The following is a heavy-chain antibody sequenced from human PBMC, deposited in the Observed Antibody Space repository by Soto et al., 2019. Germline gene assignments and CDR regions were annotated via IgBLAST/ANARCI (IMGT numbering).Heavy chain of an antibody. CDR2: IYYSGST. CDR1: GGSISSGDYY. V-gene: IGHV4-30-4*01. J-gene: IGHJ5*02. Sequence: PSETLSLTCTVSGGSISSGDYYWSWIRQPPGKGLEWIGYIYYSGSTYYNPSLKSRVTISVDTSKNQFSLKLSSVTAADTAVYYCARVADIVVVPAADGVRNGFDPWGQGTLVT. CDR3: ARVADIVVVPAADGVRNGFDP. D-gene: IGHD2-2*01.